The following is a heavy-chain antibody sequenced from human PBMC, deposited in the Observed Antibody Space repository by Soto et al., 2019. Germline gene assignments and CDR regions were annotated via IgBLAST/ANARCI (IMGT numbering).Heavy chain of an antibody. D-gene: IGHD2-15*01. J-gene: IGHJ5*02. CDR3: ARVGQDCSGGSCYRPNWFDP. V-gene: IGHV3-48*01. CDR1: GFPFSSYS. Sequence: GGSLRLSCAASGFPFSSYSMNWVRQAPGKGLEWVSYISSSSSTIYYADSVKGRFTISRDNAKNSLYLQMNSLRAEDTAVYYCARVGQDCSGGSCYRPNWFDPWGQGTLVTVSS. CDR2: ISSSSSTI.